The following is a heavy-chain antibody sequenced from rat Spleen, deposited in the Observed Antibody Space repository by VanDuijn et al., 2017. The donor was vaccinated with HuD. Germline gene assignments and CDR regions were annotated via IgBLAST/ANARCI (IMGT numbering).Heavy chain of an antibody. CDR2: ITNTGGST. D-gene: IGHD4-3*01. Sequence: IRQAPGKGLEWVASITNTGGSTYYPDSVKGRFTISRDNAKSTLYLQMNSLRSEDTATYYCTRDGVRFAYWGQGTLVTVSS. V-gene: IGHV5-31*01. CDR3: TRDGVRFAY. J-gene: IGHJ3*01.